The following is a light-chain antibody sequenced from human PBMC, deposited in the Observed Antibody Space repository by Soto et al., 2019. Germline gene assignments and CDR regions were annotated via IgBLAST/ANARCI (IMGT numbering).Light chain of an antibody. Sequence: EIALAQSPGTLSLSPGERATLSCRASQSVSSSYLAWYQQKPGQAPRPLIYGASSRATGIPDRFSGSGSGTDFTLTISRLEPEDFAVYYCKQYGSSPTFGQGTKVDIK. J-gene: IGKJ1*01. V-gene: IGKV3-20*01. CDR3: KQYGSSPT. CDR2: GAS. CDR1: QSVSSSY.